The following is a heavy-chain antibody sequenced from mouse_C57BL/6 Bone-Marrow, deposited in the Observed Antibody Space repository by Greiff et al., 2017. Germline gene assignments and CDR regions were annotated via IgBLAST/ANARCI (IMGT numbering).Heavy chain of an antibody. J-gene: IGHJ1*03. CDR2: INPSSGYT. V-gene: IGHV1-4*01. D-gene: IGHD1-1*01. CDR3: ARYYGSSDWDFDV. Sequence: QVQLQQSGAELARPGASVKLSCKASGYTFTSYTMHWVKQRPGQGLEWIGYINPSSGYTKYNQKFKDKATLTADKSSSTAYMQLSSLTSEDSAVYYCARYYGSSDWDFDVWGTGTTVTVSA. CDR1: GYTFTSYT.